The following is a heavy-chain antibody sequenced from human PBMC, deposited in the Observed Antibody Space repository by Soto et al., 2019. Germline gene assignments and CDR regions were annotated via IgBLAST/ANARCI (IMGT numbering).Heavy chain of an antibody. CDR3: AKDYYDSSGYHAEYFQH. CDR1: GFTFSSYG. J-gene: IGHJ1*01. V-gene: IGHV3-30*18. Sequence: QVQLVESGGGVVQPGKSLRLSCAASGFTFSSYGMHWVRQAPGKGLEWVAVISYDGSNKYYADSVKGRFTISRDNPKNTLYLQMNSLRAEDTAVYYCAKDYYDSSGYHAEYFQHWGQGTLVTVSS. D-gene: IGHD3-22*01. CDR2: ISYDGSNK.